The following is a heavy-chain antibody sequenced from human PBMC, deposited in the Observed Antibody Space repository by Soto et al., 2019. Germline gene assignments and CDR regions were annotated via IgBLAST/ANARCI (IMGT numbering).Heavy chain of an antibody. J-gene: IGHJ6*02. Sequence: PGRSLRLSCAASGFTFSSYGMHWVRQAQGKGLKRVAVIWYEGSNKYYAYSVKGRVTISRDNSKNTLYLQMNSLRAEDTAVYYCARDHPGSLCSGGSCYVGDYYNYGMDVWGQGTTVTVSS. CDR1: GFTFSSYG. CDR2: IWYEGSNK. CDR3: ARDHPGSLCSGGSCYVGDYYNYGMDV. D-gene: IGHD2-15*01. V-gene: IGHV3-33*01.